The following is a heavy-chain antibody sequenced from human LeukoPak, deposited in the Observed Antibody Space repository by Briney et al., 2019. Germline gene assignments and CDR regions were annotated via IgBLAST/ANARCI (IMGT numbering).Heavy chain of an antibody. Sequence: PGGSLRLSCTASGFTFSNPWMHWVRQAPGKGLEWVANIKEDGSKFYYVNSVKGRFTISRDNAKNSLYLQMNSLRVDDTAVYYCAGPKFDPWGQGTLVTVSS. J-gene: IGHJ5*02. CDR1: GFTFSNPW. CDR2: IKEDGSKF. V-gene: IGHV3-7*03. CDR3: AGPKFDP.